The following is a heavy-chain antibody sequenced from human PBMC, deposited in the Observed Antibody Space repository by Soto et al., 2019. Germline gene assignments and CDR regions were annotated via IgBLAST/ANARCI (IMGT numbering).Heavy chain of an antibody. J-gene: IGHJ4*02. V-gene: IGHV3-23*01. D-gene: IGHD1-1*01. CDR1: GFTFSTSD. CDR2: ISKRGGDR. CDR3: VKEYSPNWID. Sequence: GGSLRLSCAASGFTFSTSDMTWVRRAPGKGLEWVSGISKRGGDRYYADSVKGRFTISRDNSKNTVTLQMNSLRAEDTAVYYCVKEYSPNWIDWGQGTLVTV.